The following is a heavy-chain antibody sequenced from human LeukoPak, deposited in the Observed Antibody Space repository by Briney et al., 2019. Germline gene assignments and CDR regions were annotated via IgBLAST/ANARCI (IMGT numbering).Heavy chain of an antibody. V-gene: IGHV5-51*01. CDR1: GYRFTSYW. CDR2: IYPSDSDT. J-gene: IGHJ4*02. Sequence: GESLKISSHSAGYRFTSYWIAWVRQMPGKGLEWMGLIYPSDSDTRYSPSFQGQVTISADKSISTAYLQWSSLKASDTAMYYCARWRVGAIRLPFDYWGQGTLVTV. CDR3: ARWRVGAIRLPFDY. D-gene: IGHD1-26*01.